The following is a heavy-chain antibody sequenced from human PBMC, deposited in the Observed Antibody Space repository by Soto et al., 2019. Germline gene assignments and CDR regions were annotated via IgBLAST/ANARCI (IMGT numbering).Heavy chain of an antibody. D-gene: IGHD2-15*01. Sequence: ASVKVSCKASGGTFSSYAISWVRQAPGQGLEWMGGIIPIFGTANYAQKFQGRVTITADESTSTAYMELSSLRSEDTAVYYCARVPGYCSGGSCYNYYYYGMDVWGQGTTVTVSS. CDR1: GGTFSSYA. J-gene: IGHJ6*02. CDR3: ARVPGYCSGGSCYNYYYYGMDV. V-gene: IGHV1-69*13. CDR2: IIPIFGTA.